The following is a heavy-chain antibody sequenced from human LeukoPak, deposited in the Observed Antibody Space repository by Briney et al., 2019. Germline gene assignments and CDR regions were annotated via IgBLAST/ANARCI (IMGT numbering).Heavy chain of an antibody. V-gene: IGHV3-23*01. CDR3: ASYLTSIPSGMDV. Sequence: PGGSLRLSCAASGLTFSSYAMSWVRQAPGKGLEWVSIISGSGGSTYYADSVKGRFTISRDNSRNTLYLQMNSLRAEDTAVYYCASYLTSIPSGMDVWGQGTTVTVSS. CDR1: GLTFSSYA. J-gene: IGHJ6*02. CDR2: ISGSGGST. D-gene: IGHD1-26*01.